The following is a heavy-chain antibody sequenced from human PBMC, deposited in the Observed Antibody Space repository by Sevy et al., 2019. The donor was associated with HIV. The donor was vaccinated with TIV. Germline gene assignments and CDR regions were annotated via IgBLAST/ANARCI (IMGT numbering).Heavy chain of an antibody. CDR1: GGSISSYY. CDR2: IYYPGST. V-gene: IGHV4-59*01. Sequence: SETLSLTCTVSGGSISSYYWSWIRQPPGKGLEWIGYIYYPGSTNYNPTLKSRLTISVDTSKNQFSLKLSSVTAADTAVYYCAGGYSSLCYFDYWGQGTLVTVSS. J-gene: IGHJ4*02. CDR3: AGGYSSLCYFDY. D-gene: IGHD6-13*01.